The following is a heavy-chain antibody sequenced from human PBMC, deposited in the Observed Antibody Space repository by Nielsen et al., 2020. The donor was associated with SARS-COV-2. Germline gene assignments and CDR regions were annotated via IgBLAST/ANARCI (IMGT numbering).Heavy chain of an antibody. CDR2: INHSGST. V-gene: IGHV4-34*01. Sequence: GSLRLSCAVYGGSFSGYYWSWIRQPPGKGLEWIGEINHSGSTNYNPSLKSRVTISVDTSKNQFSLKLSSVTAADTAVYYCARGSFLRSGTSCYRYWGQGTLVTVSS. CDR3: ARGSFLRSGTSCYRY. CDR1: GGSFSGYY. D-gene: IGHD2-2*01. J-gene: IGHJ4*02.